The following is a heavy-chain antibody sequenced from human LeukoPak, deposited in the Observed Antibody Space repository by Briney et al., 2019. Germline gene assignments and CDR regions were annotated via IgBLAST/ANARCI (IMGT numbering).Heavy chain of an antibody. CDR3: AKHGSGGLDDAFDI. CDR2: IYSGGST. CDR1: GFTVSSNY. J-gene: IGHJ3*02. D-gene: IGHD2-15*01. V-gene: IGHV3-66*04. Sequence: PGGSLRLSCAASGFTVSSNYMSWVRQAPGKGLEWVSVIYSGGSTYYTDSVKGRFTISRDNSKNTLYLQMNSLRAEDTAVYYCAKHGSGGLDDAFDIWGQGTMVTVSS.